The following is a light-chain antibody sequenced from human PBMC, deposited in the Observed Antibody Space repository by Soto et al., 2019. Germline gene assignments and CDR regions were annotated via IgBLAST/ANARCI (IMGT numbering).Light chain of an antibody. Sequence: AIQMTQSPSSLSASVGDRVTITCRASQGIRNDLGWYQQKPGKAPNLLIYAASNLESGIPSRFSGSGSGTDFTLTISSLQPEDFATYYCLQDYNYPRTFGQGTKVEIK. V-gene: IGKV1-6*01. CDR1: QGIRND. J-gene: IGKJ1*01. CDR3: LQDYNYPRT. CDR2: AAS.